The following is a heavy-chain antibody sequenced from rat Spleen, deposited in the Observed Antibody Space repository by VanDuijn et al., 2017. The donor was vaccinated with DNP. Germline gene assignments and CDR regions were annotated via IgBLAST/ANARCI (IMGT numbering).Heavy chain of an antibody. Sequence: EVQLVESGGGLVQPGRSLKLSCVASGFIFSNYWMTWIRQAPGKGLEWVASITNGGGTTYYRDSVKGRFTISRDNGKSTLYLQMDSLRSEDTATYCCISDTAYWRQGTLVTVSS. CDR1: GFIFSNYW. V-gene: IGHV5-31*01. CDR2: ITNGGGTT. CDR3: ISDTAY. J-gene: IGHJ3*01.